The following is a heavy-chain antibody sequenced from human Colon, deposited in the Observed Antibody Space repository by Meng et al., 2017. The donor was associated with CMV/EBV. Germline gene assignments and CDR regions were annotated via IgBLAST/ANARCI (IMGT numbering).Heavy chain of an antibody. CDR2: ISAYNGNT. Sequence: ASVTVSCKASGYTFTSYGISWVRQAPGQGLEWMGWISAYNGNTNYAQKLQGRVTMTTDTSTSTAYMELRSLRSDDTAVYYCARAQGEWLFSYYYYYGMDVWGQGTTVTVSS. D-gene: IGHD3-3*01. CDR3: ARAQGEWLFSYYYYYGMDV. J-gene: IGHJ6*02. V-gene: IGHV1-18*01. CDR1: GYTFTSYG.